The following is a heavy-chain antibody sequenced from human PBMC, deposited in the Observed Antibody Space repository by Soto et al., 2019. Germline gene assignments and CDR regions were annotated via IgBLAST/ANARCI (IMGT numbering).Heavy chain of an antibody. J-gene: IGHJ2*01. CDR2: INPSGGST. CDR3: ARARGLNDNLTGYARYFDL. V-gene: IGHV1-46*01. Sequence: QVQLVQSGAEVKKPGASVKVSCKASGYSFTSYYMHWVRQAPGQGLEWKGIINPSGGSTSYAQKFQGSVTMTRDTSTSTVYMELSSLRSEDTAVYYCARARGLNDNLTGYARYFDLWIRGTLVTVSS. CDR1: GYSFTSYY. D-gene: IGHD3-9*01.